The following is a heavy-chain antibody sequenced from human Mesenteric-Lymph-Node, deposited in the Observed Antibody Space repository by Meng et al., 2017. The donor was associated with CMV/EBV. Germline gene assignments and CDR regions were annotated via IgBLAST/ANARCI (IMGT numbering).Heavy chain of an antibody. Sequence: LSCGASAFAFPTFAMTGVRQAPGKGLEWVSTVGASGSHTHYADSVKARFTISRDNSKNTVYLEMHSLRADDTAFYFCARVGMIAIDSWGQGTLVTVSS. D-gene: IGHD3-22*01. CDR1: AFAFPTFA. CDR3: ARVGMIAIDS. J-gene: IGHJ4*02. V-gene: IGHV3-23*01. CDR2: VGASGSHT.